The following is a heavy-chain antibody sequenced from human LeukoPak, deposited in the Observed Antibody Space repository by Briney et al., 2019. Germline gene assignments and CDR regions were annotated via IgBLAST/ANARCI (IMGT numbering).Heavy chain of an antibody. Sequence: ASVKVSCKASGYTFTSYGISWVRQAPGQGLEWMGWISAYNGNTNYAQKLQGRVTMTTDTSTSTAYMELRSLRSDDTAVYYCARAKRGGTFLNAFGIWGQGTMVTVSS. CDR3: ARAKRGGTFLNAFGI. J-gene: IGHJ3*02. V-gene: IGHV1-18*01. CDR2: ISAYNGNT. D-gene: IGHD3-10*01. CDR1: GYTFTSYG.